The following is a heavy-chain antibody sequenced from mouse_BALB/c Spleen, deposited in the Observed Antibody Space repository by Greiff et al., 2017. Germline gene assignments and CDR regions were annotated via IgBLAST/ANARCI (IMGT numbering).Heavy chain of an antibody. CDR2: ISSGGGST. CDR3: ARLYMDY. D-gene: IGHD2-1*01. Sequence: DVHLVESGGGLVKPGGSLKLSCAASGFAFSSYDMSWVRQTPEKRLEWVAYISSGGGSTYYPDTVKGRFTISRDNAKNTLYLQMSSLKSEDTAMYYCARLYMDYWGQGTSVTVSS. CDR1: GFAFSSYD. J-gene: IGHJ4*01. V-gene: IGHV5-12-1*01.